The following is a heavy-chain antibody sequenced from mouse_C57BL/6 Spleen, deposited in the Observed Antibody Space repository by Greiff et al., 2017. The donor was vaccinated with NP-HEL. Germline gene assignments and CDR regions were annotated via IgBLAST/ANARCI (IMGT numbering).Heavy chain of an antibody. CDR3: ARLYYDYDGEVYAMDY. V-gene: IGHV5-12*01. J-gene: IGHJ4*01. D-gene: IGHD2-4*01. CDR2: ISNGGGST. CDR1: GFTFSDYY. Sequence: EVQVVESGGGLVQPGGSLKLSCAASGFTFSDYYMYWVRQTPEKRLEWVAYISNGGGSTYYPDTVKGRFTISRDNAKNTLYLQMSRLKSEDTAMYYCARLYYDYDGEVYAMDYWGQGTSVTVSS.